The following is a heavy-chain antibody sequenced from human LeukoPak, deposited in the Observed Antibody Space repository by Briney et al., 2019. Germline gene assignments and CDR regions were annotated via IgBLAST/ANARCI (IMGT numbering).Heavy chain of an antibody. V-gene: IGHV1-46*01. J-gene: IGHJ4*02. CDR2: IIPSDGFT. D-gene: IGHD3-3*01. CDR1: GYTFTNYY. Sequence: ASVKVSCKASGYTFTNYYIHWVRQAPGQGLEWMGMIIPSDGFTTYAQKFQGRLTMTRDMSTSTVYMELSSLRSEDTALYYCATAGRRLFGVLVPRSCDYWGQGTLVTVSS. CDR3: ATAGRRLFGVLVPRSCDY.